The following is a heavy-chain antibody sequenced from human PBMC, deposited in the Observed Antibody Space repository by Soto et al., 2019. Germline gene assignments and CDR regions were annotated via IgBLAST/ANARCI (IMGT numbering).Heavy chain of an antibody. CDR1: GAPVSSSIYY. D-gene: IGHD3-9*01. CDR2: VYYSGST. J-gene: IGHJ4*02. V-gene: IGHV4-39*01. CDR3: GRLEGLATISYYFDY. Sequence: SEILSLTYTLSGAPVSSSIYYWGWVRQPPGKGLEWIGSVYYSGSTYYNPSLESRVTISVDKSKNQFSLKLMSLSAADTAVYYCGRLEGLATISYYFDYWGQGALVTVSS.